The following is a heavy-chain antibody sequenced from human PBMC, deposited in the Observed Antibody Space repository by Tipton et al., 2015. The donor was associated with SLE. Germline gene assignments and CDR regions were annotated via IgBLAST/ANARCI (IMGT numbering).Heavy chain of an antibody. D-gene: IGHD5-24*01. Sequence: QLVQSGGGLVHPGGSLRLSCAASGFNFDEYAMHWVRQAPGKGLEWVAVINWNSGFIGYADSVKGRFTISRDNPQKSLHLQMNSLRAEDTALYYCVKDQGWLQYYLDHWGQGALVTVSS. CDR2: INWNSGFI. J-gene: IGHJ4*02. CDR3: VKDQGWLQYYLDH. V-gene: IGHV3-9*01. CDR1: GFNFDEYA.